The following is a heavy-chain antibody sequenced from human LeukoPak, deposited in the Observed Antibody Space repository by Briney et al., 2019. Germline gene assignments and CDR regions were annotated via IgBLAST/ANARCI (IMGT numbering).Heavy chain of an antibody. Sequence: GGSLRLSCAASGFTFSSYGMHWVRQAPGKGLEWVAVIWYDGSNKYYADSVKGRFTISRDNSKNTLYLQMNSLRAEDTAVYYCARPPWGYYDILTGYPPLFDYWGQGTLVTGSS. CDR3: ARPPWGYYDILTGYPPLFDY. D-gene: IGHD3-9*01. J-gene: IGHJ4*02. CDR1: GFTFSSYG. V-gene: IGHV3-33*01. CDR2: IWYDGSNK.